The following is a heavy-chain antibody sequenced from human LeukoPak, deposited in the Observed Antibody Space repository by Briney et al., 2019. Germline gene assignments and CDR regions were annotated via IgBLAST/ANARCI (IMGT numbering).Heavy chain of an antibody. J-gene: IGHJ4*02. CDR1: GFTFSSYS. CDR3: ARESDVSIAAAFDY. Sequence: GGSLRLSCAASGFTFSSYSMNWVRQAPGKGLEWVSSISSSSSYIYYADSVKGRFTISRDNAKNSLYLQMNSLRAEDMAVYYCARESDVSIAAAFDYWGQGTLVTVSS. V-gene: IGHV3-21*01. D-gene: IGHD6-13*01. CDR2: ISSSSSYI.